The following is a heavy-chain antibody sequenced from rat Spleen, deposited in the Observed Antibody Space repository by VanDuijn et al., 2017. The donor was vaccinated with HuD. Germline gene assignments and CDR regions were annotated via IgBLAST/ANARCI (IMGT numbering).Heavy chain of an antibody. Sequence: EVQLVESGGGLVQPGRSLKLSCVASGFTFNNYWMTWIRQAPGKGLEWVASITNTGGSNYSPDSVKGRFTISRDNAKSTLYLQVKSLRSEDTATYHCAVAGYGYWGQGTLVTVSS. J-gene: IGHJ3*01. V-gene: IGHV5-31*01. CDR1: GFTFNNYW. CDR3: AVAGYGY. CDR2: ITNTGGSN. D-gene: IGHD4-3*01.